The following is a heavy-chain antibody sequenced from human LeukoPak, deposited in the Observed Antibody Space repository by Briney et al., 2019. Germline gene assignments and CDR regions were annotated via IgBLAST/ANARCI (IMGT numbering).Heavy chain of an antibody. CDR1: GGSFSGYY. CDR3: ARVPEQEGCCTNGVCSGLDY. CDR2: INHSGST. V-gene: IGHV4-34*01. D-gene: IGHD2-8*01. J-gene: IGHJ4*02. Sequence: SETLSLTCAVYGGSFSGYYWSWIRQPPGKGLEWIGEINHSGSTNYNPSLKSRVTISVDTSKNQFSLKLSSVTAADTAVYYCARVPEQEGCCTNGVCSGLDYWGQGTLVTVSS.